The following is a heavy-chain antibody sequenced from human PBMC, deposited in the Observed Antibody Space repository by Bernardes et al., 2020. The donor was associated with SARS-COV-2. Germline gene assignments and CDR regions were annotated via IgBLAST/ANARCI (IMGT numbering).Heavy chain of an antibody. Sequence: ASVKVSCKASGYTFTSYGISWVRKAPGQGLEWMGWISAYNGNTNYAQKLQGRVTMTTDTSTSTAYMELRSLRSDDTAVYYCSRGPPVYDILTGTFDYWGQGTLVTVSS. V-gene: IGHV1-18*01. D-gene: IGHD3-9*01. CDR2: ISAYNGNT. J-gene: IGHJ4*02. CDR1: GYTFTSYG. CDR3: SRGPPVYDILTGTFDY.